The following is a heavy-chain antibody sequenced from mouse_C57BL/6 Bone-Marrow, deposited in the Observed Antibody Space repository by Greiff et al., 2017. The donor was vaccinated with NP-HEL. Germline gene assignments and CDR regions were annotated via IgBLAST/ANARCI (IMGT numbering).Heavy chain of an antibody. CDR3: ARGGDYDVWYYAMDY. Sequence: QVQLQQPGAELVKPGASVKMSCKASGYTFTSYWITWVKQRPGQGLEWIGDIYPGSGSTNYNEKFKSKATLTVDTSSSTAYMQLSSLTSEDSAVYYCARGGDYDVWYYAMDYWGQGTSVTVSS. CDR1: GYTFTSYW. J-gene: IGHJ4*01. V-gene: IGHV1-55*01. D-gene: IGHD2-4*01. CDR2: IYPGSGST.